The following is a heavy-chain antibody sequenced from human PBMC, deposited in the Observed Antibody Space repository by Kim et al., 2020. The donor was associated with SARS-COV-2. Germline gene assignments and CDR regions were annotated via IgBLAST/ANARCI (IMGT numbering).Heavy chain of an antibody. V-gene: IGHV3-33*08. CDR3: ARDGVLLWFGEPSYYYYGMDV. D-gene: IGHD3-10*01. J-gene: IGHJ6*02. CDR1: GFTFSSYG. Sequence: GGSLRLSCAASGFTFSSYGMHWVRQAPGKGLEWVAVIWYDGSNKYYADSVKGRFTISRDNSKNTLYLQMNSLRAEDTAVYYCARDGVLLWFGEPSYYYYGMDVWGQGTTVTVSS. CDR2: IWYDGSNK.